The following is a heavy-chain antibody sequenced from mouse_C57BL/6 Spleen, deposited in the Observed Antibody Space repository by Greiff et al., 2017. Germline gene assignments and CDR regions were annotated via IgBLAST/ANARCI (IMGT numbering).Heavy chain of an antibody. J-gene: IGHJ4*01. CDR1: GYAFSSYW. V-gene: IGHV1-80*01. D-gene: IGHD2-4*01. Sequence: QVHVKQSGAELVKPGASVKISCKASGYAFSSYWMNWVKQRPGKGLEWIGQIYPGDGDTNYNGKFKGKATLTADKSSSTAYMQLSSLTSEDSAVYFCARPYYDYDEGYAMDYWGQGTSVTVSS. CDR2: IYPGDGDT. CDR3: ARPYYDYDEGYAMDY.